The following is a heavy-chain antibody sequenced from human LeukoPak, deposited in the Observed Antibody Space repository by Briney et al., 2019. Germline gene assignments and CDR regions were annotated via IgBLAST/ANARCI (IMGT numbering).Heavy chain of an antibody. D-gene: IGHD1-14*01. J-gene: IGHJ6*02. CDR1: GFTLSTYE. Sequence: GGSLRLSCAASGFTLSTYEMNWVRQAPWKGLEWVAYIGRYGVTTYYADSVKGRFTISGDNAKNSLNLQMNSLRAEDTAVYYCATLSDRNFYYSYGLDVWGQGTTVTV. CDR3: ATLSDRNFYYSYGLDV. CDR2: IGRYGVTT. V-gene: IGHV3-48*03.